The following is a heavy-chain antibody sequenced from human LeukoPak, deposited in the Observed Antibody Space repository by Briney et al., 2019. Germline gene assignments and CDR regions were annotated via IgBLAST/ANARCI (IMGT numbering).Heavy chain of an antibody. J-gene: IGHJ4*02. CDR2: ISSSSSYI. CDR1: GFTFSSYS. CDR3: ARRDWAVTHYFDY. V-gene: IGHV3-21*01. Sequence: GGSLRLSCAASGFTFSSYSMNWVRQAPGKGLEWVSSISSSSSYIYYADSVKGRFTISRDNAKNSLYLQMNSLRAEDTAVYYCARRDWAVTHYFDYWGQGTLVTVSS. D-gene: IGHD4-17*01.